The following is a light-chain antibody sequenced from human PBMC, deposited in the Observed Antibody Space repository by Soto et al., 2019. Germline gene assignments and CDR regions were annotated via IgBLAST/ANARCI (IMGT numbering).Light chain of an antibody. CDR1: SSNIGSYS. J-gene: IGLJ2*01. V-gene: IGLV1-47*01. Sequence: QSVLTQPPSASGTPGQRVSISCSGSSSNIGSYSVYWYQQLPGSAPRLLMYGENHRPSGVPDRFSGSRSGTSASLAISGLRSEDEDNYYCAAWDARLTARVFGGGTKLTVL. CDR3: AAWDARLTARV. CDR2: GEN.